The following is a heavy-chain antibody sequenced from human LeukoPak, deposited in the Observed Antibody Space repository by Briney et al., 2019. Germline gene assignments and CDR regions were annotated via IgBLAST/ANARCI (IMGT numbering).Heavy chain of an antibody. Sequence: GGSLRLSCAASGFTFSSYSMNWVRQAPGKGLEWVSSISGSGSYLYYADSVKGRFTISRDNAKNSLYLQMNSLRAEDTAVYYCARDAISGGGHDYWGQGTLVTVSS. CDR1: GFTFSSYS. D-gene: IGHD3-10*01. J-gene: IGHJ4*02. V-gene: IGHV3-21*01. CDR2: ISGSGSYL. CDR3: ARDAISGGGHDY.